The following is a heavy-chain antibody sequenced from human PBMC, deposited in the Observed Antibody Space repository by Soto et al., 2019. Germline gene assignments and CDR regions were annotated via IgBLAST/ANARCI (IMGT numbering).Heavy chain of an antibody. CDR2: IYYSGST. CDR3: ARIPNDYGDYGVIDY. D-gene: IGHD4-17*01. CDR1: GGSISSGGYY. Sequence: QVQLQESGPGLVKPSQTLSLTCTVSGGSISSGGYYWSWIRQHPGKGLEWIGYIYYSGSTYYNPYLKSRVTISVATSKNQFSLKLSSVTAADTAVYYCARIPNDYGDYGVIDYWGQGTLVTVSS. V-gene: IGHV4-31*03. J-gene: IGHJ4*02.